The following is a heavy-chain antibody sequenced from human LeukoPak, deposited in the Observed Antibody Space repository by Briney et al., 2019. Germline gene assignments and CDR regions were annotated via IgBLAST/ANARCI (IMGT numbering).Heavy chain of an antibody. CDR3: AKGPDTAMVPVYYFDY. D-gene: IGHD5-18*01. Sequence: GGSLRLSCAASGFTFSSYAVSWVRQAPGKGLEWVSAISGSGGSTYYADSVKGRLTISRDNSKNTLYLQMNSLRAEDTAVYYRAKGPDTAMVPVYYFDYWGQGTLVTVSS. J-gene: IGHJ4*02. CDR1: GFTFSSYA. CDR2: ISGSGGST. V-gene: IGHV3-23*01.